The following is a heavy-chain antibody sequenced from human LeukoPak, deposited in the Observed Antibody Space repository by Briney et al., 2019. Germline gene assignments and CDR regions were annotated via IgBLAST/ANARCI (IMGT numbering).Heavy chain of an antibody. D-gene: IGHD3-3*01. V-gene: IGHV3-30*01. CDR2: ISYDGSNK. CDR1: GFTFSSYA. Sequence: GGSLRLSCAASGFTFSSYAMHWVRQAPGKGLEWVAVISYDGSNKYYADSVKGRFTISRDNSKNTLYLQMNSLRAEDTAVYYCARGSPYYDFWSGYPNPPMDVWGKGTTVTVSS. CDR3: ARGSPYYDFWSGYPNPPMDV. J-gene: IGHJ6*03.